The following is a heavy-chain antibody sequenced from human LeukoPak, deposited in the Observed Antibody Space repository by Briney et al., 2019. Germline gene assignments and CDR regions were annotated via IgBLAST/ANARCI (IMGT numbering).Heavy chain of an antibody. J-gene: IGHJ4*02. CDR1: GGSISSGYNY. CDR3: AKSGCSSSSCPGFL. D-gene: IGHD2-2*01. V-gene: IGHV4-61*02. Sequence: SQTLSLTCTVSGGSISSGYNYWSWIRQPAGKGLEWIGCIYTSGTTNYNPSLKSRVTISQDTSNNQFSLKLRSVTAADTAVYYCAKSGCSSSSCPGFLWGQGTLVTISS. CDR2: IYTSGTT.